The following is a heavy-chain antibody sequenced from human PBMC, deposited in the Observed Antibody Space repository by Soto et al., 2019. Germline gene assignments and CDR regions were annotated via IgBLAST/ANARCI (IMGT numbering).Heavy chain of an antibody. Sequence: EVQLVESGGGLVQPGGSLKLSCAASGFTFSGSAMHWVRQASGQGLEWVGRIRSKANSYATEYAASVKGRFTISRDDSKNTAYLQMNSLKTEDTAVYYCTSFCSSCFFDYWGQGTLVTVSS. V-gene: IGHV3-73*01. CDR1: GFTFSGSA. CDR2: IRSKANSYAT. J-gene: IGHJ4*02. CDR3: TSFCSSCFFDY. D-gene: IGHD6-13*01.